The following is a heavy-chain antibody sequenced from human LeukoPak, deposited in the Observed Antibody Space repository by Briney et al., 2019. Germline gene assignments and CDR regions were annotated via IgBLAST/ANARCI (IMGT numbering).Heavy chain of an antibody. J-gene: IGHJ4*02. CDR2: IIGSGGTT. CDR1: LVTFNTYV. D-gene: IGHD6-19*01. V-gene: IGHV3-23*01. Sequence: GGSLRLSCAASLVTFNTYVMSWVRHAPGKGLEWVSAIIGSGGTTYYADSVKGRFTISRYNSKNTLYLKINSLRDEDTAVYYCAKDHLPGIVVADRDYWGQGTLVTVSS. CDR3: AKDHLPGIVVADRDY.